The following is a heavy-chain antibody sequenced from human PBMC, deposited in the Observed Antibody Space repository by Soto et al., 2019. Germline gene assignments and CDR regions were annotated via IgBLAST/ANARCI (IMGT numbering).Heavy chain of an antibody. CDR1: GVSISSGDYY. D-gene: IGHD6-13*01. V-gene: IGHV4-30-4*01. Sequence: SETLSLTCTVSGVSISSGDYYWSWIRQPPGKGLEWIGYIYYSGSTYYNPSLKSRVTISVDTSKNQFSLKLSSVTAADTAVYYCAREPEQKLEHDAFDIWGQGTMVTVSS. J-gene: IGHJ3*02. CDR3: AREPEQKLEHDAFDI. CDR2: IYYSGST.